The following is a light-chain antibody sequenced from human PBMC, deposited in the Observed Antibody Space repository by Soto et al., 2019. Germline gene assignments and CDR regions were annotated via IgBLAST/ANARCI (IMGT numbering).Light chain of an antibody. CDR3: QQFGSSPGFT. J-gene: IGKJ3*01. CDR2: GAS. CDR1: QSINSRY. Sequence: EIVLTQSPGTLSLSPGERATLSCRASQSINSRYLAWYQQKPGQAPRLLIYGASSRATGIQDRFSGSGCGTDFTLTISRLEPEDFAVYYCQQFGSSPGFTFGPGTKVDIK. V-gene: IGKV3-20*01.